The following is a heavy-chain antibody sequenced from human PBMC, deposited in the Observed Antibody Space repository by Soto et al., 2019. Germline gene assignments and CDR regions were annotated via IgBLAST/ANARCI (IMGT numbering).Heavy chain of an antibody. CDR3: AREGSSTVTALRALDI. Sequence: QVQLQESGPGLVKPSQTLSLTCAVSGASISSGGYYWNWIRQHPGKGLEWIGNIYNSGTTHYNPSLKRRLTISVDTSKNHFFLKLDSLTAADTAVYYCAREGSSTVTALRALDIWGHGTLVTVSP. J-gene: IGHJ3*02. CDR1: GASISSGGYY. D-gene: IGHD4-17*01. CDR2: IYNSGTT. V-gene: IGHV4-31*11.